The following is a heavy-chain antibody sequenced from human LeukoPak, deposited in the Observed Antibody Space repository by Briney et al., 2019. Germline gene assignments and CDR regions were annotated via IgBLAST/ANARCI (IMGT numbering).Heavy chain of an antibody. D-gene: IGHD2-15*01. CDR2: ISSSSSYT. V-gene: IGHV3-21*01. CDR3: ARDLEVAAAPDY. CDR1: GFTFSNYN. J-gene: IGHJ4*02. Sequence: GGSLRLSCAASGFTFSNYNMNWVRQAPGKGLEWVSSISSSSSYTYYADSVKGRFTISRDNAKNSLYLQMNSLRAEDTAVYYCARDLEVAAAPDYWGQGTLVTVSS.